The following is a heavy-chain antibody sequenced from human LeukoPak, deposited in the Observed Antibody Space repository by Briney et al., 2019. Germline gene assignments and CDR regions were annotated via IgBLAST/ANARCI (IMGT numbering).Heavy chain of an antibody. D-gene: IGHD3-10*01. J-gene: IGHJ4*02. CDR1: GFTFNSYA. CDR3: AKGPRTYGSGDY. V-gene: IGHV3-23*01. CDR2: ISGSGGST. Sequence: GGSLRLSCAASGFTFNSYAMSWVRQAPGKGLEWVSGISGSGGSTKYADSVKGRFTTSRENSKNTLYLQVNSLRAEDTAVYYCAKGPRTYGSGDYWGQGTLVTVSS.